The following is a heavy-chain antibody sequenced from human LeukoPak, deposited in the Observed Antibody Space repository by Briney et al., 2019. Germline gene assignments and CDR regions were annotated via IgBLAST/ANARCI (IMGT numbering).Heavy chain of an antibody. V-gene: IGHV3-23*01. CDR1: GFTFSSYG. CDR2: ISGSGGST. Sequence: GGSLRLSCAASGFTFSSYGMSWVRQAPGKGLEWVSAISGSGGSTYYADSVKGRFTISRDNSKNTLYLQMNSLRAEDTAVYYCAKETSGYDYLYYYMDVWGKGTTVTVSS. J-gene: IGHJ6*03. CDR3: AKETSGYDYLYYYMDV. D-gene: IGHD5-12*01.